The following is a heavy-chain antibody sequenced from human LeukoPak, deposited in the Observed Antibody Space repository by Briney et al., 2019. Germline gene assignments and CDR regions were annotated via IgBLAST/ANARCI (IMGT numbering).Heavy chain of an antibody. D-gene: IGHD2-21*01. CDR3: ARKFVDY. V-gene: IGHV3-30*02. Sequence: PGGSLRLSCAASGFTFSNYDMYWVRQAPGKGLEWVAFIDYDGTVKYYEDSVKGRLTISRDNSKHTVYLQMNSLRTEDTAIYYCARKFVDYWGQGTLVTVSS. CDR1: GFTFSNYD. CDR2: IDYDGTVK. J-gene: IGHJ4*02.